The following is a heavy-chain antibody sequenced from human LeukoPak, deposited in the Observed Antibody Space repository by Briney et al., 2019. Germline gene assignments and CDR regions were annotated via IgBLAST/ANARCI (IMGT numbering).Heavy chain of an antibody. Sequence: ASVKLSCKASGYIFTTYYVHWVRQAPGQGLEWMGWINPNSGGTNYAQKFQGRVTMTRDTSISTAYMELSRLRSDDTAVYYCARISGSYGWFDPWGQGTLVTVSS. J-gene: IGHJ5*02. D-gene: IGHD1-26*01. CDR1: GYIFTTYY. V-gene: IGHV1-2*02. CDR3: ARISGSYGWFDP. CDR2: INPNSGGT.